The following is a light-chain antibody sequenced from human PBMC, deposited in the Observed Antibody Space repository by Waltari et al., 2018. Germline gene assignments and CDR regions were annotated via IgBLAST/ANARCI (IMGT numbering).Light chain of an antibody. Sequence: QSVLTQPPSVSEAPRQRVTISCSGSNSNIANNAVNWYQQLPGKAPKLLIYYDDLLSSGVSDRFSGSKSGTSASLAISGLQSEEEADYYCAAWDDSLKGPVFGGGTKLTVL. CDR3: AAWDDSLKGPV. CDR2: YDD. V-gene: IGLV1-36*01. CDR1: NSNIANNA. J-gene: IGLJ3*02.